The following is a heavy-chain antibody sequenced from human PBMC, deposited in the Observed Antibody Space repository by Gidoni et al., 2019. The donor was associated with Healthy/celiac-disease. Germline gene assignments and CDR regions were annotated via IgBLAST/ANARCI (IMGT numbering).Heavy chain of an antibody. Sequence: RFTISRDNAKNSLYLQMNSLRAEDTAVYYCAREDRDEVSEAFDIWGQGTMVTVSS. J-gene: IGHJ3*02. V-gene: IGHV3-7*04. CDR3: AREDRDEVSEAFDI. D-gene: IGHD6-6*01.